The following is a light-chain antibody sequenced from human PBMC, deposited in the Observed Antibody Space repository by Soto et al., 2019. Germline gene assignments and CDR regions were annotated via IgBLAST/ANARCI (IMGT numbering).Light chain of an antibody. CDR3: QQGNSFPFT. Sequence: EIVMTQSPATLSVSPGERATLSCRASQSVSTYLAWYQQKPGQAPRLLIFGASTRATGIPARFSGSGSGSEFTLTISSLQSEDFAVYSCQQGNSFPFTFGQGTRLEIK. V-gene: IGKV3-15*01. J-gene: IGKJ5*01. CDR2: GAS. CDR1: QSVSTY.